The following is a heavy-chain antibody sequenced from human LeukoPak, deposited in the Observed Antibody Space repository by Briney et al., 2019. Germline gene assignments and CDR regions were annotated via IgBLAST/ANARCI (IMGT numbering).Heavy chain of an antibody. CDR2: ISNSGGST. CDR1: GFTFRSYA. D-gene: IGHD4-17*01. J-gene: IGHJ1*01. Sequence: GGSLRLSCAASGFTFRSYAMSWVRQAPGKGLEWVSTISNSGGSTYYADSVKGRFTISRDNSKNTLYLQMNSLRAEDTAVYYCARGDDSGDYLEYSQHWARAPWSPSPQ. V-gene: IGHV3-23*01. CDR3: ARGDDSGDYLEYSQH.